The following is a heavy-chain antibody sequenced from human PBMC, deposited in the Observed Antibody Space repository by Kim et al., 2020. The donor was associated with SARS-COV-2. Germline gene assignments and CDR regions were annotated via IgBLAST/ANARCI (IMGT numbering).Heavy chain of an antibody. D-gene: IGHD1-26*01. V-gene: IGHV1-2*02. CDR2: INPNSGGT. J-gene: IGHJ4*02. CDR3: TRVFVGGYYNPPDY. Sequence: ASVKVSCKASGYTFTGYYMHWVRQAPGQGLEWMGWINPNSGGTNYAQKFQGRVTMTRDTSISTAYMELSRLRSDDTAVYYCTRVFVGGYYNPPDYWGQGTLVTVSS. CDR1: GYTFTGYY.